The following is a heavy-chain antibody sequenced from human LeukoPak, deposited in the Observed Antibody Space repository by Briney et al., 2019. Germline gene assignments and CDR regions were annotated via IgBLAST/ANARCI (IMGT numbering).Heavy chain of an antibody. D-gene: IGHD5-12*01. CDR2: ISGSDSTI. V-gene: IGHV3-48*01. CDR1: GFTFGSYS. CDR3: AREGIGSGYRYFDY. J-gene: IGHJ4*02. Sequence: PGGSLRLSCAASGFTFGSYSMNWVRQAPGKGLEWVSYISGSDSTIYYADSVKGRFTISRDNAKNSLYLQMNSLRAEDTAVYYCAREGIGSGYRYFDYWGQGTLVTVSS.